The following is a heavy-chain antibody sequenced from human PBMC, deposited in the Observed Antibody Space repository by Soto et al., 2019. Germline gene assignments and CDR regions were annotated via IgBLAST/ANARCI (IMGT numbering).Heavy chain of an antibody. J-gene: IGHJ6*02. D-gene: IGHD6-13*01. Sequence: EVQLVESGGGLVQPGGSLRLSCAASGFTFSSYWMHWVRQAPGKGLVWVSRINSDGSSTSYADSVKGRFTISRDNAKNTLYLQMNSLRAEDTAVYYCARVTAAAGNRPYYYGMDVWGQGTTVTVSS. CDR2: INSDGSST. V-gene: IGHV3-74*01. CDR3: ARVTAAAGNRPYYYGMDV. CDR1: GFTFSSYW.